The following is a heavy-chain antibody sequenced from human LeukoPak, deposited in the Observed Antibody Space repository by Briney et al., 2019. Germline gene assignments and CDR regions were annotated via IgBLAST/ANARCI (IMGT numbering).Heavy chain of an antibody. D-gene: IGHD2-15*01. Sequence: TSSETLSLTCTVSGGSISNSAYYWSWIRQHPGKGLEWIGYIYYSGSTYYNPSLKSRVTISVDTSKNQFSLKLSSVTAADTAVYYCARDIRNVGCGGSCYYYGMDVWGQGTTVTVSS. CDR1: GGSISNSAYY. J-gene: IGHJ6*02. CDR2: IYYSGST. V-gene: IGHV4-31*03. CDR3: ARDIRNVGCGGSCYYYGMDV.